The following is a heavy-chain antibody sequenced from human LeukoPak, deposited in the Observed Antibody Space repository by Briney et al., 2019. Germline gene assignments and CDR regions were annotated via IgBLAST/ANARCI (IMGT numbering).Heavy chain of an antibody. CDR3: ARDYYDFWSGYSDY. CDR1: GYTFTSYD. Sequence: GASVKVSCKASGYTFTSYDINWVRQATGQGLEWMGWMNPNSGSTGYAQKFQGRVTITRNTSISTAYMELSSLRSEDTAVYYCARDYYDFWSGYSDYWGQGTLVTVSS. J-gene: IGHJ4*02. V-gene: IGHV1-8*03. CDR2: MNPNSGST. D-gene: IGHD3-3*01.